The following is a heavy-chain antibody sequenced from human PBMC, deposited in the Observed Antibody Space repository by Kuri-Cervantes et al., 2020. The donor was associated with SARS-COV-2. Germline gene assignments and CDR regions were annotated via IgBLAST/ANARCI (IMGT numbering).Heavy chain of an antibody. D-gene: IGHD4-17*01. Sequence: ASVKVSCKVSGNTLTELPLHWVRQAPGKGLKWMGGFDPEQREIIYAQKFQGRVSMTEDTSTDTAYMELSSLRSEDTAVYYCARGLRRRYFDLWGRGTLVTVSS. V-gene: IGHV1-24*01. J-gene: IGHJ2*01. CDR3: ARGLRRRYFDL. CDR1: GNTLTELP. CDR2: FDPEQREI.